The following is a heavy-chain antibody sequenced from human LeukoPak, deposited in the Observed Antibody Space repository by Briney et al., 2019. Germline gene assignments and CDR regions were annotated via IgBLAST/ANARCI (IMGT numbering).Heavy chain of an antibody. CDR2: IHYSGST. D-gene: IGHD3-16*02. CDR1: GGSISSFF. J-gene: IGHJ3*02. Sequence: PSETLSLTCTVSGGSISSFFWSWIRQPPGKGLEWIGSIHYSGSTNYNPSLKSRVTISVDTSKNQFSLKLSSVTAADTAVYYCAREVDDYVWGSYRRPALDIWGQGTMVTVSS. V-gene: IGHV4-59*01. CDR3: AREVDDYVWGSYRRPALDI.